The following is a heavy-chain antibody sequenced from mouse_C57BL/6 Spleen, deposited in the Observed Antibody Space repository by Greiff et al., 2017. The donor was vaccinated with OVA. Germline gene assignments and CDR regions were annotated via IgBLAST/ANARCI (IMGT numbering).Heavy chain of an antibody. CDR3: ARTVANWVDY. Sequence: VQLQQPGAELVMPGASVKLSCKASGYTFTSYWMHWVKQRPGQGLEWIGEIDPSDSYTNYNQKFKGKSTLTVDKSSSTAYMQLSSLTSEDSAVYYCARTVANWVDYWGQGTTLTVSS. V-gene: IGHV1-69*01. D-gene: IGHD4-1*01. CDR1: GYTFTSYW. CDR2: IDPSDSYT. J-gene: IGHJ2*01.